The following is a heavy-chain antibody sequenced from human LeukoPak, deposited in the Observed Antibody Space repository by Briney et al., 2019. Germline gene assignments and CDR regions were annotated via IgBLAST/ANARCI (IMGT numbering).Heavy chain of an antibody. J-gene: IGHJ3*02. CDR1: GFTFSSYA. Sequence: GGSLRLSCAASGFTFSSYAMSWVRQAPGKGLEWVSAISGSGGSTYYADSVKGRFTISRDNSKNTLYLQMNSLRAEDTAVYYCAKDRSGNYYDSSAGLAAAFDIWGQGTMVTVSS. CDR3: AKDRSGNYYDSSAGLAAAFDI. CDR2: ISGSGGST. V-gene: IGHV3-23*01. D-gene: IGHD3-22*01.